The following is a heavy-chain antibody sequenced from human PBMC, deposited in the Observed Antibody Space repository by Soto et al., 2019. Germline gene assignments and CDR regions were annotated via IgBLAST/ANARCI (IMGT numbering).Heavy chain of an antibody. J-gene: IGHJ4*02. CDR1: GYTFSDFL. CDR3: ARDGWAVAEN. Sequence: VQLVESGGGLVQPGGSLRLSCAASGYTFSDFLMHWVLQVPGKGLVWVSRINSDGSTTDYADAVKGRFTISRDNAKNTLYLQMNNLRAEDTAVYYCARDGWAVAENWGRGTLVTVSS. D-gene: IGHD6-19*01. CDR2: INSDGSTT. V-gene: IGHV3-74*01.